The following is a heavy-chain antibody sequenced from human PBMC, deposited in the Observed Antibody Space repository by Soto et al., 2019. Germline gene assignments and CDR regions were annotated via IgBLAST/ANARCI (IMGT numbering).Heavy chain of an antibody. CDR2: IWYDGSNK. V-gene: IGHV3-33*01. J-gene: IGHJ3*02. Sequence: HPGGSLRLSCAASGFTFSSYGMHWVRQAPGKGLEWVAVIWYDGSNKYYADSVKGRFTISRDNSKNTLYLQMNSLRAEDTAVYYCAREGEFSGSYYSAFDIWGQGTMVTVSS. CDR3: AREGEFSGSYYSAFDI. D-gene: IGHD1-26*01. CDR1: GFTFSSYG.